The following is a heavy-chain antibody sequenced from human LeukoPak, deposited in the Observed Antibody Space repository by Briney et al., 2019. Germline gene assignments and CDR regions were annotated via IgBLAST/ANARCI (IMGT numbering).Heavy chain of an antibody. J-gene: IGHJ6*02. D-gene: IGHD2-15*01. CDR3: ARQVIGYCSGGSCYCDGMDV. Sequence: PETLSLTCTVSGGSISSSSYYWGWIRQPPGKGLEWIGSIYYSGSTYYTPSLKSRVTISVDTSKNQFSLKLSSVTAADTAVYYCARQVIGYCSGGSCYCDGMDVWGQGTTFSVSS. V-gene: IGHV4-39*01. CDR1: GGSISSSSYY. CDR2: IYYSGST.